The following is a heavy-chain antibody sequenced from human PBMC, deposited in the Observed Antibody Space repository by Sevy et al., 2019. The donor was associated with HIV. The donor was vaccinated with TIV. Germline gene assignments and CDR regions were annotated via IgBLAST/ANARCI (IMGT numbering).Heavy chain of an antibody. CDR2: ISGSGGST. D-gene: IGHD3-22*01. V-gene: IGHV3-23*01. Sequence: GGSLRLSCAASGFTFSSYAMSRVRQAPGKGLEWVSAISGSGGSTYYADSVKGRFTISRDNSKNTLYLQMNSLRAEDTAVYYCAKDRVTMIVVVPRAFDIWGQGTMVTVSS. J-gene: IGHJ3*02. CDR1: GFTFSSYA. CDR3: AKDRVTMIVVVPRAFDI.